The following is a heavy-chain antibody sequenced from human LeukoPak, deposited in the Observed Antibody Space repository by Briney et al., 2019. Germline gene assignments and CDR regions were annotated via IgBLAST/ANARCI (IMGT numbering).Heavy chain of an antibody. CDR2: ISSDENNK. Sequence: GGSLRLSCAASGFTFSTYAMHWVRQAPGKGLEWVAFISSDENNKYYADSVKGRFTISRDNSKNTLFLQMNSLRAEDTAVYYCGKRLTSWELEYWGQGTLVTVSS. D-gene: IGHD1-26*01. V-gene: IGHV3-30-3*02. J-gene: IGHJ4*02. CDR1: GFTFSTYA. CDR3: GKRLTSWELEY.